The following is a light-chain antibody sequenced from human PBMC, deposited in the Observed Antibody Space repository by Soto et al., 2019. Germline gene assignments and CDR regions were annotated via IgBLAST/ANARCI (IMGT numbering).Light chain of an antibody. CDR1: QSLLHSNGYNY. V-gene: IGKV2-28*01. Sequence: EIVMTQSPLSLPVTPGEPASISCRSSQSLLHSNGYNYLDWYLQKPGQSPQLLIYLGSNRGSGVPDRFSGSGSGTDFTLKISRVEAEDVGVYYCMKALQTPRTFGQGTKLEIK. CDR2: LGS. CDR3: MKALQTPRT. J-gene: IGKJ2*01.